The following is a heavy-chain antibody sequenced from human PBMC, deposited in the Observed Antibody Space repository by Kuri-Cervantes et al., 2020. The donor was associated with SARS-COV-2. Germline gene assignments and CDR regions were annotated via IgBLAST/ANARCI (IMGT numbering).Heavy chain of an antibody. CDR2: IIPIFGTA. D-gene: IGHD4-17*01. Sequence: SVKVSCKASGGTFSSYAISWVRQAPGQGLEWMGRIIPIFGTANYAQKFQGRVTITADESTSTVYMELSSLRSGDTAVYYCASRVREDYGEDYWGQGTLVTVSS. CDR1: GGTFSSYA. V-gene: IGHV1-69*13. CDR3: ASRVREDYGEDY. J-gene: IGHJ4*02.